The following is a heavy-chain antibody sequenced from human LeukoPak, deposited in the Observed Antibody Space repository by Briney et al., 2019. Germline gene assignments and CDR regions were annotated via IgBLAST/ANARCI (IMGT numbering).Heavy chain of an antibody. CDR1: GFTFSSYA. CDR2: ISYDGSYK. CDR3: ARDHSPRPDYGGNSGYFDY. Sequence: PGGSLRLSRAASGFTFSSYAMHWVRQAPGKGLNGVAVISYDGSYKYYAEAVNGRFTISRDNSKNPLYLQMNSLRAEDTAVYYCARDHSPRPDYGGNSGYFDYWGQGTLVTVSS. V-gene: IGHV3-30*01. J-gene: IGHJ4*02. D-gene: IGHD4-23*01.